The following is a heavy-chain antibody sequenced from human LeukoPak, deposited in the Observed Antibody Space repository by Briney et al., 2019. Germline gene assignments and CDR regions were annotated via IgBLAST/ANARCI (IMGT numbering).Heavy chain of an antibody. D-gene: IGHD2-21*02. J-gene: IGHJ2*01. CDR3: ARHGPEVVVTATSSMNYWYFDL. CDR2: IYYSGST. V-gene: IGHV4-39*01. Sequence: SETLSLTCTVSGGSISSSSYYWGWIRQPPGKGLEWIGSIYYSGSTYYNPSLKSRVTISVDTSKNQFSLKLCSVTAADTAVYYCARHGPEVVVTATSSMNYWYFDLWGRGTLVTVSS. CDR1: GGSISSSSYY.